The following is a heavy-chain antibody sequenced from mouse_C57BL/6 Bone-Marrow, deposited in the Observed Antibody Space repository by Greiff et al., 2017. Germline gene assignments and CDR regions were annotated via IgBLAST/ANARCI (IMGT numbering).Heavy chain of an antibody. Sequence: DVMLVESGGGLVKPGGSLKLSCAASGFTFSDYGMHWVRQAPEKGLEWVAYISSGSSTIYYADTVKGRFTISRDNAKNTLFLQMTSLRSEATAMYYCARNWDAYWGQGTLVTVSA. CDR1: GFTFSDYG. J-gene: IGHJ3*01. D-gene: IGHD4-1*01. V-gene: IGHV5-17*01. CDR3: ARNWDAY. CDR2: ISSGSSTI.